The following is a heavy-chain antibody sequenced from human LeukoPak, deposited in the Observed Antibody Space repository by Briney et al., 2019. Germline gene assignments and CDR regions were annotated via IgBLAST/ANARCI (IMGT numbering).Heavy chain of an antibody. CDR2: MNPNSGNT. Sequence: ASVTVSCKASGYTFTGYYMHWVRQAPGQGLEWMGWMNPNSGNTGYAQKFQGRVTITRNTSISTAYMELSSLRSEDTAVYYCARKADYDFWSGYYGSDYMDVWGKGTTVTVSS. CDR1: GYTFTGYY. J-gene: IGHJ6*03. D-gene: IGHD3-3*01. V-gene: IGHV1-8*03. CDR3: ARKADYDFWSGYYGSDYMDV.